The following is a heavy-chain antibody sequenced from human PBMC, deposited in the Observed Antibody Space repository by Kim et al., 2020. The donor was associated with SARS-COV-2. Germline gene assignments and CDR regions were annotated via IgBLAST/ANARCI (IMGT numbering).Heavy chain of an antibody. D-gene: IGHD2-2*01. V-gene: IGHV4-34*01. CDR1: GGSFSGYY. Sequence: SETLSLTCAVYGGSFSGYYWSWIRQPPGKGLEWIGEINHSGSTNYNPSLKSRVTISVDTSKNQFSLKLSSVTAADTAVYYCARGRVGCYSCKRSRWFDPWGQGTLVTVSS. CDR3: ARGRVGCYSCKRSRWFDP. J-gene: IGHJ5*02. CDR2: INHSGST.